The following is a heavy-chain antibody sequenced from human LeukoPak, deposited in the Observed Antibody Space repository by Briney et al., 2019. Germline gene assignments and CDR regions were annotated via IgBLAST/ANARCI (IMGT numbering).Heavy chain of an antibody. CDR1: GFTFSSYE. CDR2: ISSSGSTI. D-gene: IGHD3-3*01. V-gene: IGHV3-48*03. J-gene: IGHJ6*03. Sequence: GGSLRLSCAASGFTFSSYEMNWVRQAPGKGLEWVSYISSSGSTIYYADSVKGRFTISRDNAKNTLYLQMYSLRAEDTAVYYCARGTSIFGVVTFYNDYYMDVWGKGTTVTVSS. CDR3: ARGTSIFGVVTFYNDYYMDV.